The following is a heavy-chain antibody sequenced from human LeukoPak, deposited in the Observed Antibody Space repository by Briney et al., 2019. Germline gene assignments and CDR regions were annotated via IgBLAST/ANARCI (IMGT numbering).Heavy chain of an antibody. CDR3: SRDRGKNTETFDY. CDR2: TWYDGTNR. D-gene: IGHD2/OR15-2a*01. CDR1: GFTFRTYG. Sequence: GGSLRLSCVASGFTFRTYGMHWVRQAPGKGLEWVADTWYDGTNRKYADSVQGRFTISRDNPKNTLYLQMNRRSPEDPALYYCSRDRGKNTETFDYWGQGTMVTVSS. V-gene: IGHV3-33*01. J-gene: IGHJ4*02.